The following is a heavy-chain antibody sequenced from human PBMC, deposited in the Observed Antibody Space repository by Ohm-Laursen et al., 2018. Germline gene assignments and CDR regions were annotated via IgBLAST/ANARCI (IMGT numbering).Heavy chain of an antibody. Sequence: RSLRLSCSASGFTFDDYAMHWVRQAPGKGLEWVSGISWNSGSISYADSVKGRFTISRDNAKNSLYLQMNSLRAEDTAVYYCARDQYDFWSGYFTVEAYYYYGMDVWGQGTTVTVSS. CDR2: ISWNSGSI. J-gene: IGHJ6*02. CDR3: ARDQYDFWSGYFTVEAYYYYGMDV. CDR1: GFTFDDYA. D-gene: IGHD3-3*01. V-gene: IGHV3-9*01.